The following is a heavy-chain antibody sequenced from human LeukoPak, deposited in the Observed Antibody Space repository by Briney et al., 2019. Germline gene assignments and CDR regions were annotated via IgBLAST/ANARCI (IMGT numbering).Heavy chain of an antibody. CDR2: MNPNSGNT. CDR1: GYTFTSYD. Sequence: ASVKVSCKASGYTFTSYDINWVRQATGQGLEWMGWMNPNSGNTDYAQKFQGRVTMTRNTSISTAYMELSSLRSEDTAVYYCARGLKSRGSSWFDPWGQGTLVTVSS. D-gene: IGHD6-13*01. CDR3: ARGLKSRGSSWFDP. V-gene: IGHV1-8*01. J-gene: IGHJ5*02.